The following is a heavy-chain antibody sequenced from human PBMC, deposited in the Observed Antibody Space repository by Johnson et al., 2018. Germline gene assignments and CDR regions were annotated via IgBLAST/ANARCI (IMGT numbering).Heavy chain of an antibody. CDR1: GHTFTNYD. Sequence: QVQLVQSGAEVKKPGASVKVSCKASGHTFTNYDINWVRQATGQGLEWMGWMNFNSGKTGYAQKFQGRVSMTRDTSISTVYLELSSLRSEDTAGYYCAREDRPYDRCGPDDFDIWGQGTRVTVSS. D-gene: IGHD3-22*01. CDR3: AREDRPYDRCGPDDFDI. CDR2: MNFNSGKT. J-gene: IGHJ3*02. V-gene: IGHV1-8*01.